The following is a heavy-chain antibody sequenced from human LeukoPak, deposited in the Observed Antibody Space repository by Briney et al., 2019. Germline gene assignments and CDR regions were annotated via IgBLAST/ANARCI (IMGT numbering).Heavy chain of an antibody. CDR3: ARDRPKSGSYYFDY. CDR1: AFTFSDYS. CDR2: ISGRSSTI. Sequence: GGSLRLSCAASAFTFSDYSMNWVRQAPGKGLEWVSYISGRSSTIYYADSVKGRFTISRDNAKSSMYLQMNSLRAEDTAVYLCARDRPKSGSYYFDYWGQGTLVTVSS. V-gene: IGHV3-48*01. J-gene: IGHJ4*02. D-gene: IGHD1-26*01.